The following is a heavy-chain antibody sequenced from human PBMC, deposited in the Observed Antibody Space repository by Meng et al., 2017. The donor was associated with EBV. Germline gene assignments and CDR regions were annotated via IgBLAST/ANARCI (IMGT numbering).Heavy chain of an antibody. CDR2: IIPIFGTA. V-gene: IGHV1-69*01. D-gene: IGHD6-13*01. J-gene: IGHJ4*02. CDR3: ARGYRGSSCYLGY. CDR1: GGCFSSDA. Sequence: GQVVPAGDVGKKPGPPVKVSGTASGGCFSSDAISWVRRAPGQGREWMGGIIPIFGTANYAQKFQGRVTITADESTSKAYLELSSLRSEDTAVYYCARGYRGSSCYLGYWGQGTLVTVSS.